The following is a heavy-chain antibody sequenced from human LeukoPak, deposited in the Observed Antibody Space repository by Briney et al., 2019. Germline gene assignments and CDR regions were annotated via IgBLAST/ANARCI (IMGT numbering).Heavy chain of an antibody. V-gene: IGHV3-30*03. D-gene: IGHD5-18*01. CDR2: ISNDGTIK. CDR1: GFTFSTYG. CDR3: AREWSGYSFDY. J-gene: IGHJ4*02. Sequence: GGSLRLSCAASGFTFSTYGIHWVCRAPGKGLEWVAVISNDGTIKYYADSVKGRFTVSRDNSKNTVYLQMNSLRAEDTAVYYCAREWSGYSFDYWGQGALVAVSS.